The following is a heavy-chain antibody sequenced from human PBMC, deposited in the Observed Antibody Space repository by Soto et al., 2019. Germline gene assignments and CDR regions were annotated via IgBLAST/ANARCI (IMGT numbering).Heavy chain of an antibody. CDR3: ASPLWRDDENWGYVAL. J-gene: IGHJ2*01. D-gene: IGHD2-21*01. V-gene: IGHV3-30-3*01. CDR2: ISYDGSNK. CDR1: GFTFSSYA. Sequence: QVQLVESGGGVVQPGRSLRLSCAASGFTFSSYAMHWVRQAPGKGLEWVAVISYDGSNKYYADSVKGRFTISRDNSKNAMYLQMNSLRAEDTTVYYCASPLWRDDENWGYVALWGRGTRVTVSS.